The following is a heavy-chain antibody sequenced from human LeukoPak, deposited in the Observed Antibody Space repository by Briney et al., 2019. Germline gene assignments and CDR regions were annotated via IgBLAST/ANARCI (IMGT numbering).Heavy chain of an antibody. CDR3: ARKSRSGYPFDY. V-gene: IGHV3-11*04. J-gene: IGHJ4*02. Sequence: PGGSLRLSCAASGFTLSDYSMSWIRQAPGKGLEWVSYISSSGSTTYYADSVKGRFTISRDNAKNSLYPQMNSLRAEDTAVYYCARKSRSGYPFDYWGQGTLVTVFS. CDR2: ISSSGSTT. CDR1: GFTLSDYS. D-gene: IGHD6-25*01.